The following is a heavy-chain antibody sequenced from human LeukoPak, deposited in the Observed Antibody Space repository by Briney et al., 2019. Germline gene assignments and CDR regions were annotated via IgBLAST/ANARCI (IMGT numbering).Heavy chain of an antibody. CDR1: GFTFSSYA. Sequence: PGGSLRLSCAASGFTFSSYAMHWVRQAPGKGLEWVAVISYDGSNKYYADSVKGRFTISRDNSKNTLYLQMNSLRAHDTAVHYCARDRVVVTTRGEFDPWGQGTLVTVSS. CDR2: ISYDGSNK. J-gene: IGHJ5*02. CDR3: ARDRVVVTTRGEFDP. D-gene: IGHD2-21*02. V-gene: IGHV3-30-3*01.